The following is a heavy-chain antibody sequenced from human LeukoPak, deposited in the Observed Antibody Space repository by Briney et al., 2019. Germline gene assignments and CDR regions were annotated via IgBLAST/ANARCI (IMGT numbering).Heavy chain of an antibody. Sequence: GGSLRLSCAASGFTFSNYWMSWVRQAPVKGLEWVANINQDGSEKYYVDSVRGRFTISRDNAENSLYLQMNSLRAEDTAVYYCARTWMYSNYFRGQGTLVTVSS. D-gene: IGHD4-11*01. CDR2: INQDGSEK. J-gene: IGHJ4*02. CDR3: ARTWMYSNYF. CDR1: GFTFSNYW. V-gene: IGHV3-7*03.